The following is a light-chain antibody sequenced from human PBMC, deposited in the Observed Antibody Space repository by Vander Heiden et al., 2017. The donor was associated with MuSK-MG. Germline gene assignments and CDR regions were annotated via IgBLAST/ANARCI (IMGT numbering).Light chain of an antibody. V-gene: IGLV3-19*01. CDR1: SLRSYY. CDR2: GKN. J-gene: IGLJ1*01. CDR3: NSRDSSGNHYV. Sequence: SSELTPDPAVSVALGQTVRITCQGDSLRSYYASWYQQKPGQAPELVIYGKNNRPSGIPDRFSGSSSGNTASLTITGAQAEDEADYYCNSRDSSGNHYVFGTGTKVTVL.